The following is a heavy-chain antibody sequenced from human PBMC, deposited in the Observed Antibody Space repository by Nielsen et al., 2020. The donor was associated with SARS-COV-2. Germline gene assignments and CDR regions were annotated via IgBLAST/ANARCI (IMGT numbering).Heavy chain of an antibody. CDR3: AKHEGED. V-gene: IGHV3-23*01. J-gene: IGHJ4*02. CDR1: VFTFSSYS. CDR2: ISESGGAT. D-gene: IGHD3-10*01. Sequence: GESLKISCAASVFTFSSYSLNWARQAPGKGLEWVSAISESGGATYYTDSVKGRFTISRDNSRNTLYLEMNSLRADDTAVYYCAKHEGEDWGQGTLVTVSS.